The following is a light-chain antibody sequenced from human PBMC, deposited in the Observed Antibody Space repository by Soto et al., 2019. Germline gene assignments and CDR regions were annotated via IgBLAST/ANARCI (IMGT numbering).Light chain of an antibody. CDR3: QQYGSSPLT. CDR1: QSVSNSY. V-gene: IGKV3-20*01. Sequence: EIVLTQSPGTLSLSPGERATLSCRASQSVSNSYLAWYQQKPGQAPRLLIYGASSRATGIPDRFSGSGSGTDFTLTISRLEPKDFAVYYCQQYGSSPLTFGGGTKVDI. CDR2: GAS. J-gene: IGKJ4*01.